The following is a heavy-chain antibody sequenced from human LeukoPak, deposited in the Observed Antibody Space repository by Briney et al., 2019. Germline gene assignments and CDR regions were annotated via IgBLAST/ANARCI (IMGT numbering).Heavy chain of an antibody. V-gene: IGHV4-34*08. Sequence: PGGSLRLSCVASGFTFSKFWVSWVRQAPGKGLEWIGEINHSGSTNYNPSLKSRVTISVDTSKNQFSLKLSSVTAADTAVYYCGADSSGYSPTIDYWGQGTLVTVSS. J-gene: IGHJ4*02. CDR3: GADSSGYSPTIDY. D-gene: IGHD3-22*01. CDR2: INHSGST. CDR1: GFTFSKFW.